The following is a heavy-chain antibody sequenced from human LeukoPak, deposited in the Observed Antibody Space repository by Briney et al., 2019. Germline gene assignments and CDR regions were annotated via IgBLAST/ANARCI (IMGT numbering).Heavy chain of an antibody. V-gene: IGHV3-23*01. J-gene: IGHJ4*02. CDR1: GFTFSSYA. D-gene: IGHD6-19*01. CDR2: ISGSGGNT. Sequence: GGSLRLSCAASGFTFSSYAMSWVRQAPGKGLEWVSAISGSGGNTYYADSVKGRFTISRDNSKNTLFLQMSSLRAEDTAVYYRALGVQWLVTFDYWGQGTLVTVSS. CDR3: ALGVQWLVTFDY.